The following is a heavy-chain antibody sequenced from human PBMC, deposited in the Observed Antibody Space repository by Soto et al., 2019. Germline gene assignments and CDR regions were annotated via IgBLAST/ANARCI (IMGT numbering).Heavy chain of an antibody. V-gene: IGHV3-15*01. D-gene: IGHD3-3*01. CDR1: GFIFSNAW. J-gene: IGHJ4*02. Sequence: GGSLRLSCAASGFIFSNAWMSWVRQAPGKGLEWVGRIKSKADGGTTNYAAPVKGGFNISRDGSKNTLYLQMNGLKTEDTAVYSCTTGWSSKHYWGQGTLVTVSS. CDR2: IKSKADGGTT. CDR3: TTGWSSKHY.